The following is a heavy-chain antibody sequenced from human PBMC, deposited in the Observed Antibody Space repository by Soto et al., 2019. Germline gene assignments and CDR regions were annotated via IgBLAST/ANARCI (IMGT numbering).Heavy chain of an antibody. Sequence: GGSLILSCAASGFTFGSYAMHWVRQAPGKGLEWVAVISYDGSNKYYADSVKGRFTISRDNAKNSLYLQMNSLRAEDTAVYYCARVAEVRGVIYFDYWGQGTLVTVSS. V-gene: IGHV3-30-3*01. CDR3: ARVAEVRGVIYFDY. D-gene: IGHD3-10*01. CDR1: GFTFGSYA. CDR2: ISYDGSNK. J-gene: IGHJ4*02.